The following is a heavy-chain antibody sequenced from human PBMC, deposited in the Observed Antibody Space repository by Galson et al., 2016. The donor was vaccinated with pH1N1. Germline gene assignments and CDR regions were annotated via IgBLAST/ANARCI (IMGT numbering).Heavy chain of an antibody. CDR3: AHSLYGDYVGWFDP. J-gene: IGHJ5*02. D-gene: IGHD4-17*01. CDR1: GFSLSTSGVG. CDR2: IYWNDDK. Sequence: PALVKPTQTLTLTCTFSGFSLSTSGVGVGWIRQPPGKALEWLALIYWNDDKRYSPSLKSRITITKDTSKNQVVLTMTNMDPVDTATYYCAHSLYGDYVGWFDPWGQGTLVTVSS. V-gene: IGHV2-5*01.